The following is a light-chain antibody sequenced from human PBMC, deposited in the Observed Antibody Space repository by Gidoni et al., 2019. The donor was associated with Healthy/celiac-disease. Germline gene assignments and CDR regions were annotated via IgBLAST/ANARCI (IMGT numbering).Light chain of an antibody. CDR1: QSVSSN. Sequence: EIVLPQSPATPSVSPGERATLSCRASQSVSSNLAWDQQKPGQAPRLLIYGASTRATGIPARFSGSGSGTEFTLTISSLQSEDFAVCYCQQYNNWPRSFGEGTKVEIK. CDR2: GAS. CDR3: QQYNNWPRS. V-gene: IGKV3-15*01. J-gene: IGKJ4*01.